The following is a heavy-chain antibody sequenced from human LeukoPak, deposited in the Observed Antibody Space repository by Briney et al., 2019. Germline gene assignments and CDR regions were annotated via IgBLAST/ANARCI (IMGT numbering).Heavy chain of an antibody. J-gene: IGHJ4*02. CDR2: IYYSGST. V-gene: IGHV4-31*03. CDR3: ARFLTDYEYCFDY. CDR1: GGSISSGGYY. Sequence: SQTLSLTCTVSGGSISSGGYYWSWIRQHPGKGLEWIGYIYYSGSTYYNPSLKSRVTISVDTSKNQFSLKLSSVTAADTAVYYCARFLTDYEYCFDYWGQGTLVTVSS. D-gene: IGHD3-9*01.